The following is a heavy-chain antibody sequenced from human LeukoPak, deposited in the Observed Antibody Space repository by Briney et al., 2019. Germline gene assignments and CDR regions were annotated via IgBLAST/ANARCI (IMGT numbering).Heavy chain of an antibody. Sequence: PGGSLRLSCAASGFTFSSYAMHWVRQAPGKGLEWVAVISFDGCNKYYADSVKGRFTISRDNSKNTLYLQMNSLRAEDTAVYYCARDHPYYYDSSGYRYYYYYYMDVWGKGTTVTVSS. D-gene: IGHD3-22*01. CDR1: GFTFSSYA. CDR3: ARDHPYYYDSSGYRYYYYYYMDV. CDR2: ISFDGCNK. V-gene: IGHV3-30*04. J-gene: IGHJ6*03.